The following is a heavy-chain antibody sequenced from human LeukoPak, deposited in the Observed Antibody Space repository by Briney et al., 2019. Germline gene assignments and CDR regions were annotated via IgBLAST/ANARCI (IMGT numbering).Heavy chain of an antibody. J-gene: IGHJ4*02. CDR3: GRGWNSWYFDY. CDR1: GFTFSSYG. CDR2: ISSSSSSTI. Sequence: GGSLRLSCAASGFTFSSYGLNWVRQAPGKGLEWVSSISSSSSSTIYYVDSVKGRFTISRDNAKNSLYLQMGSLRDEDTAVCYCGRGWNSWYFDYWGQGTLVTVSS. D-gene: IGHD1/OR15-1a*01. V-gene: IGHV3-48*02.